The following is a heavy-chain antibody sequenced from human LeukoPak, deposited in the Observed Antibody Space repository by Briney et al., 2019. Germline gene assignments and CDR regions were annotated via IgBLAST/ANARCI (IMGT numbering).Heavy chain of an antibody. Sequence: PGGSLRLSCAASGFTFSSYWMSWVRQAPGKGLEWVANIKQDGSEKYYVDSVKGRFTISRDNAKNSLYLQMNSLRAEDTAVYYCARVRDYGSGAFDIWGQGTMVTVSS. CDR2: IKQDGSEK. CDR1: GFTFSSYW. J-gene: IGHJ3*02. V-gene: IGHV3-7*01. CDR3: ARVRDYGSGAFDI. D-gene: IGHD3-10*01.